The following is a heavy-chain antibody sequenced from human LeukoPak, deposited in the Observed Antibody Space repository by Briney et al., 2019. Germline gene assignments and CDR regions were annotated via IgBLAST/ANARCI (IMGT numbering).Heavy chain of an antibody. J-gene: IGHJ4*02. CDR1: GFIFSNYW. CDR2: INIEGSRT. V-gene: IGHV3-74*01. D-gene: IGHD3-3*01. Sequence: GGSLRLSCAGSGFIFSNYWVHWVRQAPGKGLMWVSRINIEGSRTDYADSVRGRFTISRDNAKNTLYLQMNSLTAEDTAVYYCVRSMSGRNDFWGQGTVVSVSS. CDR3: VRSMSGRNDF.